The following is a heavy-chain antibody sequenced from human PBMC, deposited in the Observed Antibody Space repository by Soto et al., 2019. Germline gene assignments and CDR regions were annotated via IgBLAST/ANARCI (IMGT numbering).Heavy chain of an antibody. D-gene: IGHD2-15*01. CDR3: ARDRVYCSGGSCYPGNAFDI. CDR2: IIPIFGTA. J-gene: IGHJ3*02. V-gene: IGHV1-69*13. CDR1: GGTFSSYA. Sequence: RASVKVSCKASGGTFSSYAISWVRQAPGQGLEWMGGIIPIFGTANYAQKFQGRVTITADESTSTAYMELSSLRSEDTAVYYCARDRVYCSGGSCYPGNAFDIWGQGTMVTVSS.